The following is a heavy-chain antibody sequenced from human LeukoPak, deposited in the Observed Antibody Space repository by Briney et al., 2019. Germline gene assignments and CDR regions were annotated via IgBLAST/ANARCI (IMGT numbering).Heavy chain of an antibody. CDR2: INPNSGGT. CDR1: GYTFTDYY. CDR3: ATMGATNFDH. D-gene: IGHD1-26*01. V-gene: IGHV1-2*02. Sequence: ASVKVSCKASGYTFTDYYMHWVRQAPGQGLEWLGWINPNSGGTSYAQKFQGRVTMTRDTSISTAYMEVSRLRSDGTAVYYCATMGATNFDHWGQGTLVTVSS. J-gene: IGHJ4*02.